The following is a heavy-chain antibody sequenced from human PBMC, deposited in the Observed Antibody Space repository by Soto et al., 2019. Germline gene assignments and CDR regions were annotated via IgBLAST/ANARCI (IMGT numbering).Heavy chain of an antibody. D-gene: IGHD2-15*01. V-gene: IGHV1-46*01. Sequence: ASVKVSCKASGYSFTSYYLHWVRQTPGQGLEWMATITPSGGNTNYAQKFQGRVSVTRDTSTSTVYMELRGLRSEDTAVYYCARDGGFCSGGTCYATPRLYRHYRGMDVWGQGTMVTVSS. J-gene: IGHJ6*02. CDR3: ARDGGFCSGGTCYATPRLYRHYRGMDV. CDR2: ITPSGGNT. CDR1: GYSFTSYY.